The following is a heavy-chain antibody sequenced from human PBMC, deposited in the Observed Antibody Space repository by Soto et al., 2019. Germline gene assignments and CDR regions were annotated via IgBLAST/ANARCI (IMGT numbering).Heavy chain of an antibody. J-gene: IGHJ6*02. D-gene: IGHD3-10*01. Sequence: QVQLQQWGAGLLKPSETLSLTCAVYGGSFSGYYWSWIRQPPGKGLEWIGEINHSGSTNYNPSLERRAPISXDXPKNQFPLKVSSGTAAGTAVYYCARVSGIDYYGMDVWGQWTTVTVSS. CDR2: INHSGST. CDR3: ARVSGIDYYGMDV. V-gene: IGHV4-34*01. CDR1: GGSFSGYY.